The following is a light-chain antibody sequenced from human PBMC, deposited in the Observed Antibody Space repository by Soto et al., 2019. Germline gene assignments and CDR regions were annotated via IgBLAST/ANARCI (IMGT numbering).Light chain of an antibody. J-gene: IGKJ5*01. CDR1: QSVSSN. Sequence: EIVMTQSPATLSVSPGERATLSCRASQSVSSNLAWYHQKPGQAPRLLIYGASTRATGISARFSGSRSGTEFTLTISSLQSEDFAVYYCQQYNNWPPTFGQGTRLEIK. CDR2: GAS. V-gene: IGKV3-15*01. CDR3: QQYNNWPPT.